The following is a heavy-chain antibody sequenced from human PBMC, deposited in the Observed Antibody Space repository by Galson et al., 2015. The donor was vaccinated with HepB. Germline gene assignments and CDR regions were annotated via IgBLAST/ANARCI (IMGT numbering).Heavy chain of an antibody. CDR2: IISSSDTI. Sequence: SLRLSCAASGFTFSSYSMNWVRQAPGKGLEWVSYIISSSDTIYYADSVKGRFTISRDNAKNSLYLQMNSLRAEDTAVYYCARDRSWFDPWGQGTLVVVS. CDR3: ARDRSWFDP. V-gene: IGHV3-48*01. CDR1: GFTFSSYS. J-gene: IGHJ5*02.